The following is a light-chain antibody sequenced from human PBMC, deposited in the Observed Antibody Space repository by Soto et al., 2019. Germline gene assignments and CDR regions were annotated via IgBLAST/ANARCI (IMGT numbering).Light chain of an antibody. CDR2: DAS. CDR3: QQRSDSIT. Sequence: EIVMTHSPAPLSVSPGERATLSFRASQSVGDNLAWYQQRPGQTPRLLIYDASTRAPGIPARFSGRGSGADFTLTISSLEPEDFAVYYCQQRSDSITFGQGTRLEIK. V-gene: IGKV3-11*01. CDR1: QSVGDN. J-gene: IGKJ5*01.